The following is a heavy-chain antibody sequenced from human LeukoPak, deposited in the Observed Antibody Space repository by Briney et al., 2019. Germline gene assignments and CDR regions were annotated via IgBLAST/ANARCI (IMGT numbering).Heavy chain of an antibody. CDR2: IWHGGGKK. CDR1: GFTFSDFG. CDR3: ATSGAQWLALEY. D-gene: IGHD6-19*01. V-gene: IGHV3-33*01. J-gene: IGHJ4*02. Sequence: GGSLRLSCAASGFTFSDFGMHWVRQAPGKGLEWVAVIWHGGGKKYYADSVKGRFTIARDNPRNTLYLHMDRLRVEDTATYYRATSGAQWLALEYWGQGTLVTVSS.